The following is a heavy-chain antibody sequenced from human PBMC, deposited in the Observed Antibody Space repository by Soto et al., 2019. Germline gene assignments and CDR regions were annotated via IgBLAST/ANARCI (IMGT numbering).Heavy chain of an antibody. CDR2: IYSGGST. V-gene: IGHV3-53*02. J-gene: IGHJ6*02. CDR3: ARDPPATRHGMDV. Sequence: EVQLVETGGGLIQPGGSLRLSCAASGFTVSSNYMSWVRQAPGKGLEGVPVIYSGGSTYYADSVRGRFTISRDNSKNTLYLKMKSLRAEDTAVYYCARDPPATRHGMDVWGQGTTVTVSS. CDR1: GFTVSSNY.